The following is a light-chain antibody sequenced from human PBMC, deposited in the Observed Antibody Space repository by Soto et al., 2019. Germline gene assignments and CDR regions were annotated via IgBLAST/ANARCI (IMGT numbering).Light chain of an antibody. V-gene: IGKV3-11*01. CDR2: DAS. CDR3: QQRSNWPPLT. CDR1: QSFSSY. Sequence: EIVLTQSPATLSLSPGERATLSCRASQSFSSYLAWYQQKPGQAPRLLIYDASNRATGIPARFSGSRSGTDFTLTISSLETEDFAVYYCQQRSNWPPLTFGGGTKVEIK. J-gene: IGKJ4*01.